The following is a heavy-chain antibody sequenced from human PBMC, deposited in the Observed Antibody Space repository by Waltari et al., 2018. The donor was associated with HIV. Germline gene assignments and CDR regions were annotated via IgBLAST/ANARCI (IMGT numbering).Heavy chain of an antibody. CDR2: ISSSSSYI. CDR1: GFPFRSYS. D-gene: IGHD3-3*01. CDR3: ARPLTIFGVALDV. J-gene: IGHJ4*02. Sequence: EVQLVESGGGLVKPGGSVRLSCAASGFPFRSYSMNWVRQAPGKGLEWVSSISSSSSYIYYADSVKGRFTISRDNAKNSLYLQMNSLRAEDTAVYYCARPLTIFGVALDVWGQGTLVTVSS. V-gene: IGHV3-21*01.